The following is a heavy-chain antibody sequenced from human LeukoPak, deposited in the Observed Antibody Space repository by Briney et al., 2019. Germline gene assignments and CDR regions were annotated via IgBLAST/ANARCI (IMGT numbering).Heavy chain of an antibody. J-gene: IGHJ3*02. V-gene: IGHV4-59*11. Sequence: SETLSLTCTVSGGSISSHYWSWIRQPPGKGLEWIGYIYYSGSTNYNPSLKSRVTISVDTSKNQFSLKLSSVTAADTAVYYCARSYDILTGDDAFDIWGQGTMVTVSS. CDR1: GGSISSHY. CDR2: IYYSGST. CDR3: ARSYDILTGDDAFDI. D-gene: IGHD3-9*01.